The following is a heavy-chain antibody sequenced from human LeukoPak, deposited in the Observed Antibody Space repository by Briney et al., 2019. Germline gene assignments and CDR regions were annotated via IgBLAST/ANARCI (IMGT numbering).Heavy chain of an antibody. V-gene: IGHV3-48*03. CDR1: GFTFSDYE. D-gene: IGHD6-19*01. Sequence: GGSLRLSCEASGFTFSDYEMNWVRQAPGKGLEWVSYISSSGSTTYYADSVKGRFTISRDNSKNTLYLQMNSLRAEDTAVYYCAKDVAAPMAYYFDYWGQGTLVTVSS. CDR3: AKDVAAPMAYYFDY. CDR2: ISSSGSTT. J-gene: IGHJ4*02.